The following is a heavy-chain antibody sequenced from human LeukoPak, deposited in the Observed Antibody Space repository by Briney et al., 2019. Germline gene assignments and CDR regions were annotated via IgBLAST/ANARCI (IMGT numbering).Heavy chain of an antibody. CDR2: INPNSGGT. V-gene: IGHV1-2*02. D-gene: IGHD3-16*01. Sequence: ASAKVSFKASGYTFTGYYMHWVRQAPGQGLEWMGWINPNSGGTNYAQKFQGRVTMTRDTSISTAYMELSRLRSDDTAVYYCAGSDYGDYFYYWGQGTLVTVSS. CDR3: AGSDYGDYFYY. J-gene: IGHJ4*02. CDR1: GYTFTGYY.